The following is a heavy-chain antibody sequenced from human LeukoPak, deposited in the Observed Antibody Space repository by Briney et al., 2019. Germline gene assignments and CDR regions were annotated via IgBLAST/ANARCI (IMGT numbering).Heavy chain of an antibody. D-gene: IGHD3-22*01. V-gene: IGHV3-21*01. CDR3: ARSPKYYDSSGYYEADAFDI. Sequence: GRSLRLSCAASGFTFSSYSMNWVRQAPGKGLEWVSSISSSSSYISYADSVKGRFTISRDNAKNSLYVQMNRLRAEDTAVYYGARSPKYYDSSGYYEADAFDIWGQGTMVTVSS. CDR2: ISSSSSYI. J-gene: IGHJ3*02. CDR1: GFTFSSYS.